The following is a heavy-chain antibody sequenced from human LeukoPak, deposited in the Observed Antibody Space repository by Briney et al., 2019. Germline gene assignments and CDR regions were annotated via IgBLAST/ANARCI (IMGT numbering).Heavy chain of an antibody. J-gene: IGHJ5*02. Sequence: SVKVSCKASGGTFSSYAISWVRQAPGQGLEWMGGIIPIFGTANYAQKFQGRVTITADESTSTAYMELSSLRSEDTAVYYCARVHLPGNWFDPWGQGTLVTVSS. V-gene: IGHV1-69*13. CDR3: ARVHLPGNWFDP. D-gene: IGHD1-14*01. CDR1: GGTFSSYA. CDR2: IIPIFGTA.